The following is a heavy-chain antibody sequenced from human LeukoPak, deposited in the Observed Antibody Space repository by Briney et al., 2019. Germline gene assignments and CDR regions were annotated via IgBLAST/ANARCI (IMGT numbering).Heavy chain of an antibody. CDR2: ISGSGGST. CDR3: AKNMQGAYSAYDFLDY. V-gene: IGHV3-23*01. CDR1: GFTFSSYA. Sequence: GGSLRLSCAASGFTFSSYAMSWVRQAPGKGLEWVSAISGSGGSTYFADSVKGRFTISRDNSKNTLYLQMNSLRAEDTAVYFCAKNMQGAYSAYDFLDYWGQGTLVTVSS. J-gene: IGHJ4*02. D-gene: IGHD5-12*01.